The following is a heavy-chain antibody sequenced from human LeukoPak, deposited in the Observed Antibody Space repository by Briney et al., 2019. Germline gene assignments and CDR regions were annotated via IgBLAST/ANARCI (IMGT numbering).Heavy chain of an antibody. CDR1: GFTFDDYA. V-gene: IGHV3-9*01. CDR2: ISWNSGSI. D-gene: IGHD3-22*01. J-gene: IGHJ4*02. CDR3: AKDMGEYYDSSGYPYDY. Sequence: GGSLRLSCAASGFTFDDYAMHWVRQAPGKGLEWVSGISWNSGSIGCADSVKGRFTISRDNAKNSLYLQMNSLRAEDTALYYCAKDMGEYYDSSGYPYDYWGQGTLVTVSS.